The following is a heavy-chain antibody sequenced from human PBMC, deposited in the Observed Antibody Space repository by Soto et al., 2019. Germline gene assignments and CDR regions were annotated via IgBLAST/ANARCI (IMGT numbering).Heavy chain of an antibody. CDR2: IYWDDDK. V-gene: IGHV2-5*02. J-gene: IGHJ4*02. CDR3: AHVRAAAFPFNW. D-gene: IGHD2-2*01. CDR1: GFSLSTSGVG. Sequence: QITLKESGPTLVKPTQTLTLTCTFSGFSLSTSGVGVGWIRQPPGKALEWLALIYWDDDKRYSPSLKSRLTITKDTSTNQVVLTMTIMDPVDTATYYRAHVRAAAFPFNWWGQGTLVTVSS.